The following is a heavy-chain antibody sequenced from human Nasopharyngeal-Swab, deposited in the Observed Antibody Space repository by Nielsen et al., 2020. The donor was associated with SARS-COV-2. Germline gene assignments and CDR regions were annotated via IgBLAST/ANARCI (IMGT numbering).Heavy chain of an antibody. Sequence: GSLKISCAASGFTFSSYAMSWVRQAPGKGLEWVSAISGSGGSTYYADSVKGRFTISRDNSKNTLYLQMNSLRAEDTAVYYCAKVKGSSGFNAFDIWGQGTMVTVSS. CDR1: GFTFSSYA. CDR3: AKVKGSSGFNAFDI. V-gene: IGHV3-23*01. D-gene: IGHD6-19*01. J-gene: IGHJ3*02. CDR2: ISGSGGST.